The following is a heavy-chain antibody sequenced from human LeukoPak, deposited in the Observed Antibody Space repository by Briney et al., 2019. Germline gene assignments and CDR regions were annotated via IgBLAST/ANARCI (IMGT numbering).Heavy chain of an antibody. V-gene: IGHV4-34*01. CDR1: GGSFSGYY. J-gene: IGHJ4*02. CDR3: ARAGSSVAGRGALFDY. Sequence: SETLSLTCAVYGGSFSGYYWCWIRQPPGKGLDWIGEINHSGSTNYNPSLKRRVTISVDTSKIQFSLKLCSVTAADTAVYYCARAGSSVAGRGALFDYSGQGTLVTDSS. D-gene: IGHD6-19*01. CDR2: INHSGST.